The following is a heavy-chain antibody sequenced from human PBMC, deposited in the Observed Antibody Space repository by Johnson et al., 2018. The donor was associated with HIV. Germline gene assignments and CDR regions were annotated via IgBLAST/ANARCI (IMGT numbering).Heavy chain of an antibody. D-gene: IGHD1-7*01. CDR1: GFTFSDYY. J-gene: IGHJ3*02. CDR3: AREGNWNYVLAFDI. CDR2: ISRSGSTI. Sequence: VQLVESGGGLVKPGGSLRLSCAASGFTFSDYYMSWIRQAPGKGPEWLSYISRSGSTIYYADSVKGRFTISRDNSKNTLYLQMNSLRAEDTAVYYCAREGNWNYVLAFDIWGQGTMVTVSS. V-gene: IGHV3-11*04.